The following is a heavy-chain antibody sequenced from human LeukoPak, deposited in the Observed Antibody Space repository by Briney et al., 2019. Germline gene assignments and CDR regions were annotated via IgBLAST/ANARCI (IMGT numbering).Heavy chain of an antibody. V-gene: IGHV4-34*01. D-gene: IGHD6-19*01. J-gene: IGHJ5*02. CDR3: ARPGLIAVAGTRPHNWFDP. CDR2: INHSGST. Sequence: SETLSLTCAVYGGSFSGYYWSWIRQPPGKGLEWIGEINHSGSTNYNPSLKSRVTISVDTSKNQFSLKLSSVTAADTAVYYCARPGLIAVAGTRPHNWFDPWGQGTLVTVSS. CDR1: GGSFSGYY.